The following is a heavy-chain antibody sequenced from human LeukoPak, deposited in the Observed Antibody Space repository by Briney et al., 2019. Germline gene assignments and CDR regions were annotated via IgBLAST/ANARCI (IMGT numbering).Heavy chain of an antibody. CDR1: GFTVSSNY. V-gene: IGHV3-53*01. Sequence: PGGSLRLSCAAPGFTVSSNYMSWVRQAPGKGLEWVSVIYSGGSTYYADSVKGRFTISRDNSKNTLYLQMNSLRAEDPAVYYCARDATYSSSWSDTDAFDIWGQGTMVTVSS. CDR3: ARDATYSSSWSDTDAFDI. CDR2: IYSGGST. J-gene: IGHJ3*02. D-gene: IGHD6-13*01.